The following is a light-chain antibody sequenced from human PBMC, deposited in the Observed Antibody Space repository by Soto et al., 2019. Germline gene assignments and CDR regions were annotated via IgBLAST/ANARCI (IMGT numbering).Light chain of an antibody. CDR1: QSVSSTY. CDR2: ATS. Sequence: VVLTQSPGTLSLSPGERATLSCRASQSVSSTYIAWYQQKAGQAPRLLIYATSSRATGIPDRFSGSGSGTDFTLTISRLEPEDFAVYYCQQYAYEPQTFGQGTTLEIK. V-gene: IGKV3-20*01. J-gene: IGKJ1*01. CDR3: QQYAYEPQT.